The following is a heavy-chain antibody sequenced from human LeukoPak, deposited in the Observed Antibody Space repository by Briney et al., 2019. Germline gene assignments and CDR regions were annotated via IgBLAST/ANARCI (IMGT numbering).Heavy chain of an antibody. CDR1: GGSISYYY. CDR2: INYSGST. Sequence: SETLSLTCAVSGGSISYYYWSWIRQPPGKGLEWIGYINYSGSTNDNPSLKSRVTMSVDTSKNQVSLRLTSVTAADTAAYFCARGMTSTRYWFFDLWGRGTLVTVSS. D-gene: IGHD5/OR15-5a*01. CDR3: ARGMTSTRYWFFDL. J-gene: IGHJ2*01. V-gene: IGHV4-59*01.